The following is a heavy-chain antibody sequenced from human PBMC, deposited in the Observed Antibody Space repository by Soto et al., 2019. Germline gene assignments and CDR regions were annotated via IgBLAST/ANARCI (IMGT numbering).Heavy chain of an antibody. CDR3: ANSLDNWNDGGYFDY. CDR1: GFTFSSYA. V-gene: IGHV3-23*01. D-gene: IGHD1-1*01. CDR2: ISGSGVNT. J-gene: IGHJ4*02. Sequence: PGGSLRLSCAASGFTFSSYAMSWVRQAPGKGLEWVSSISGSGVNTYYADSVKGRFTISRDNSKNTLFLQMNSLRVDDTAIYYCANSLDNWNDGGYFDYWGQGSLVTVSS.